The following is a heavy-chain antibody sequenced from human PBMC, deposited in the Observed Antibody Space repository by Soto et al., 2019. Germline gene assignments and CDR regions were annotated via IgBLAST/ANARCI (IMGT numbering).Heavy chain of an antibody. CDR3: PEAGAAPYYYYGLAV. J-gene: IGHJ6*02. Sequence: ASVKVSCKASGYTVTSYGISWVRQAPGQGLEWMGWISAYNGNTKYAQKFQTRVTMTTDKSTDTAYMDLRSLTSDDTAIYYFPEAGAAPYYYYGLAVRGQGPTAPV. D-gene: IGHD3-10*01. CDR1: GYTVTSYG. V-gene: IGHV1-18*01. CDR2: ISAYNGNT.